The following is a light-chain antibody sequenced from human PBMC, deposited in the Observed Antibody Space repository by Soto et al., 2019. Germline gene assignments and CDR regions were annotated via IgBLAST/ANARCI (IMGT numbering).Light chain of an antibody. CDR2: RNN. CDR1: SSNIGSNF. J-gene: IGLJ2*01. Sequence: QSVLTQPPSASGTPGQRVTISCSGSSSNIGSNFVYWYQQLPGTAPKLLIYRNNERPSGVPDRFSGSKSGTSASLAISGLRSDDETDYYCAAWDASLNGPVFGGGTKVTVL. V-gene: IGLV1-47*01. CDR3: AAWDASLNGPV.